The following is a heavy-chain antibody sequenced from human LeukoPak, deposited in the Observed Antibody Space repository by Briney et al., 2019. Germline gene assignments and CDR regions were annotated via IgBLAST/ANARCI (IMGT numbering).Heavy chain of an antibody. J-gene: IGHJ3*02. CDR2: IIPIFGTA. CDR1: GGTFSSYA. D-gene: IGHD6-13*01. Sequence: ASVKVSCKASGGTFSSYAISWVRQAPGQGLEWMGGIIPIFGTANYAQKFQGRVTITADESTSTAYMELSSLRSEDTAVYYCAREPIQQPFDAFGSWGQGTMVTVSS. V-gene: IGHV1-69*01. CDR3: AREPIQQPFDAFGS.